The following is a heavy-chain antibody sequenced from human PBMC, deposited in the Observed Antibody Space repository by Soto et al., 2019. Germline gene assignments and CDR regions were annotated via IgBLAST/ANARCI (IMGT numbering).Heavy chain of an antibody. J-gene: IGHJ6*02. V-gene: IGHV5-51*01. Sequence: GESLKISCKGSGYSFTSYWIGWVRQMPGKGLEWMGIIYPGDSDTRYSPSFQGQVTISADKSISTAYLQWSSLKASDTAMYYCARLIATDYHYYGMDVWGQGTTVTVSS. CDR1: GYSFTSYW. CDR3: ARLIATDYHYYGMDV. CDR2: IYPGDSDT. D-gene: IGHD6-13*01.